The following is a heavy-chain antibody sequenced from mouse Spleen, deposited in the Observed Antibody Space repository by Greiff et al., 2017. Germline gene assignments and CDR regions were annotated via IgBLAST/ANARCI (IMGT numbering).Heavy chain of an antibody. CDR1: GYAFSSYW. J-gene: IGHJ3*01. Sequence: ESGAELVKPGASVKISCKASGYAFSSYWMNWVKQRPGKGLEWIGQIYPGSGNTYYNEKFKGKATLTADKSSSTAYMQLSSLTSEDSAVYFCARRIEAWFAYWGQGTLVTVSA. V-gene: IGHV1-80*01. CDR3: ARRIEAWFAY. CDR2: IYPGSGNT.